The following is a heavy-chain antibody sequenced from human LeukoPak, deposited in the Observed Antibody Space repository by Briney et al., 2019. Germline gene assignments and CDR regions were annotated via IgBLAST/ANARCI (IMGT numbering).Heavy chain of an antibody. Sequence: GGSLRLSCAASGFTFSSYWMSWVRQAPGKGLEWVANIKQDGSEKYYVDSVKGRFTISRDNAKNSLYLQMNSLRAEDTAVYYCARDRGELRFLEWSSTTPSDFDYWGQGTLVTVSS. CDR2: IKQDGSEK. CDR3: ARDRGELRFLEWSSTTPSDFDY. V-gene: IGHV3-7*01. CDR1: GFTFSSYW. D-gene: IGHD3-3*01. J-gene: IGHJ4*02.